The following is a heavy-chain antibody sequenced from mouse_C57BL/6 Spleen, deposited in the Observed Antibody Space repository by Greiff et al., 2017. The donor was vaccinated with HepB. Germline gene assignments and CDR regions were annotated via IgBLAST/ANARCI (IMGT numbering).Heavy chain of an antibody. CDR2: FYPGSGSI. V-gene: IGHV1-62-2*01. CDR1: GYTFTEYT. CDR3: ARHEDLLLQKGYFDY. D-gene: IGHD1-1*01. J-gene: IGHJ2*01. Sequence: VQLVESGAELVKPGASVKLSCKASGYTFTEYTIHWVKQRSGQGLEWIGWFYPGSGSIKYNEKFKDKATLTADKSSSTVYMELSRLTSEDSAVYFCARHEDLLLQKGYFDYWGQGTTLTVSS.